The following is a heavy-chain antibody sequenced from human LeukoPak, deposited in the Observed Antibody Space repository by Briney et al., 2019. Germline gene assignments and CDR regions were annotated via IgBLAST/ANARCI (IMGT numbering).Heavy chain of an antibody. J-gene: IGHJ4*02. Sequence: GGSLRLSCGASGFTFSSYAMSWVRQAPGKGLEWVSAISGSGGSTYYADSVKGRFTISRDNSKNTLYLQMNSLRAEDTAVYYCAKVGSGSYSFDYWGQGTLVTVSS. CDR1: GFTFSSYA. CDR2: ISGSGGST. D-gene: IGHD1-26*01. CDR3: AKVGSGSYSFDY. V-gene: IGHV3-23*01.